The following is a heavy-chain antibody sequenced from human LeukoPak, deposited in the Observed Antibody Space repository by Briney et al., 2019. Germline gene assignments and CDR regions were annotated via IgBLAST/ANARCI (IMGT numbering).Heavy chain of an antibody. CDR1: GFTVSSNY. Sequence: GGSLRLSCAASGFTVSSNYMSWVRQPPGKGLEWVSVIYSGGSTYYADSVKGRFTISRDNSKNTLYLQMNSLRAEDRAVYYCAREWYYYYYMDVWGKGTTVTVSS. CDR2: IYSGGST. J-gene: IGHJ6*03. CDR3: AREWYYYYYMDV. V-gene: IGHV3-66*01.